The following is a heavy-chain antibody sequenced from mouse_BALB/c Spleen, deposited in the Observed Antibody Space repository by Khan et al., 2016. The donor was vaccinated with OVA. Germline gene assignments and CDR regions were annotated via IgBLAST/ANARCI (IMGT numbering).Heavy chain of an antibody. J-gene: IGHJ3*01. CDR1: GFTFSDYG. CDR3: ARGGSGGFAY. D-gene: IGHD3-2*02. V-gene: IGHV5-15*02. CDR2: ISSLGYNF. Sequence: EVELVESGGGLVQPGGSRKLSCAASGFTFSDYGMAWIRQGPGKGPEWITFISSLGYNFYYADSVTGRVTISRENAKNTLYLEMNRLRSEDTAIYYCARGGSGGFAYWGQGTLVTVSA.